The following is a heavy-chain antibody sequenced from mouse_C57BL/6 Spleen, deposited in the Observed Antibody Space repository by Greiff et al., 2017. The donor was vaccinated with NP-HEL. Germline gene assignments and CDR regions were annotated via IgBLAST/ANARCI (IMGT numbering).Heavy chain of an antibody. V-gene: IGHV5-17*01. Sequence: EVKLMESGGGLVKPGGSLKLSCAASGFTFSDYGMHWVRQAPEKGLEWVAYISSGSSTIYYADTVKGRFTIARDNAKNTLFLQMTSLRSEYTAMYYCAITGTDYWGQGTTLTVSS. J-gene: IGHJ2*01. CDR1: GFTFSDYG. D-gene: IGHD4-1*01. CDR2: ISSGSSTI. CDR3: AITGTDY.